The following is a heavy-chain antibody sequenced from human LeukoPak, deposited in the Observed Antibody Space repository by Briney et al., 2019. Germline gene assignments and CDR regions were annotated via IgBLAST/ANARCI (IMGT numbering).Heavy chain of an antibody. CDR1: GYRFTSYW. Sequence: GESLKISCKGSGYRFTSYWIGWVRQLPGKGLEWMGIIYPGDSDTRYSPSFQGQVTISADKSISTAYLQWSSLKASDTAMYYCARGEGPYYYDSSGYQHWGQGTLVTVSS. J-gene: IGHJ4*02. CDR3: ARGEGPYYYDSSGYQH. D-gene: IGHD3-22*01. V-gene: IGHV5-51*01. CDR2: IYPGDSDT.